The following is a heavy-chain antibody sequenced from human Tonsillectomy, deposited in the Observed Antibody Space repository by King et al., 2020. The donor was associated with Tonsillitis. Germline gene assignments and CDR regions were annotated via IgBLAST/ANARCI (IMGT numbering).Heavy chain of an antibody. D-gene: IGHD6-19*01. CDR3: ACGPYLSAGADAFDI. CDR2: IHHSGST. Sequence: QLQESGSGLVKPSQTLSLTCAVSGGSISSVGYSWDWIRHPPGKGLEWIGYIHHSGSTYYTPSLKRRDPLSPDMSKNHFSPELTSVTAADTAVYYCACGPYLSAGADAFDIWGQGTMVTVSS. CDR1: GGSISSVGYS. V-gene: IGHV4-30-2*01. J-gene: IGHJ3*02.